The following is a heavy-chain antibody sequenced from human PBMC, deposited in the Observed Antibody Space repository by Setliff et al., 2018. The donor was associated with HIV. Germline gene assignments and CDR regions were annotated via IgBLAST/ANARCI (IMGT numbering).Heavy chain of an antibody. D-gene: IGHD6-13*01. CDR1: GGSVSSGSYF. J-gene: IGHJ1*01. CDR3: ARVPTSSWYVTTQRTKEYFHH. Sequence: SETLSLTCTVSGGSVSSGSYFWSWIRQSAGKGLEWIGRIYSSGSTNYNPSLKSRVTMSVDTSKNQFSLRLSSVTAADTAIYYCARVPTSSWYVTTQRTKEYFHHWGQGTLVTVSS. V-gene: IGHV4-61*10. CDR2: IYSSGST.